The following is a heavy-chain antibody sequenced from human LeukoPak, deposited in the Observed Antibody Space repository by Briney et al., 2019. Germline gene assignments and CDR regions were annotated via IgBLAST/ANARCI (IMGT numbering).Heavy chain of an antibody. D-gene: IGHD2-8*01. Sequence: GGSLRLSCAASGFTFSSYGMHWVRQAPGKGLEWVAVISYGGSNKYYADSVKGRFTISRDNTKNSLYLQLNSLRAEDTAIYYCARDTKDYWGQGTLVTVSS. CDR2: ISYGGSNK. V-gene: IGHV3-30*03. CDR1: GFTFSSYG. J-gene: IGHJ4*02. CDR3: ARDTKDY.